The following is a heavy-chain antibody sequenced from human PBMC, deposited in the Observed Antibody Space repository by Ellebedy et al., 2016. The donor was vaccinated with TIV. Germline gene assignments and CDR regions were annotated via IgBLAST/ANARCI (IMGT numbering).Heavy chain of an antibody. J-gene: IGHJ4*02. V-gene: IGHV3-11*01. CDR3: ARVDYDFWSGYVYYFDY. CDR2: ISSSGSTI. Sequence: LSLTXAASGFTFSDYYMSWIRQAPGKGLEWVSYISSSGSTIYYADSVKGRFTISRDNAKNSLYLQMNSLRAEDTAVYYCARVDYDFWSGYVYYFDYWGQGTLVTVSS. D-gene: IGHD3-3*01. CDR1: GFTFSDYY.